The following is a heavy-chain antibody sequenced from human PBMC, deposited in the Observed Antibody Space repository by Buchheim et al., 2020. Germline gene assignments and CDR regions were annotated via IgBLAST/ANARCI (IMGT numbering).Heavy chain of an antibody. CDR1: GFTFSSYS. J-gene: IGHJ6*03. Sequence: EVQLVESGGGLVQPGGSLRLSCAASGFTFSSYSMNWVRQAPGKGLEWVSYISSSSTIYYADSVKGRFTISRDNAKNSLYLQMNSLRAEDTAVYYCARAAIAAADYYYYYMDVWGKGTT. CDR2: ISSSSTI. D-gene: IGHD6-13*01. V-gene: IGHV3-48*01. CDR3: ARAAIAAADYYYYYMDV.